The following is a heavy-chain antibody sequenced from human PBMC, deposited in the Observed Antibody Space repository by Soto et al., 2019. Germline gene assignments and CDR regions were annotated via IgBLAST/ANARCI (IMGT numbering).Heavy chain of an antibody. J-gene: IGHJ6*02. CDR2: IYYSGSS. CDR3: ARGTMLRGPGYYYAMDI. V-gene: IGHV4-31*03. CDR1: GDSISRNGHF. Sequence: SETLSLTCTVSGDSISRNGHFWTWIRQHPGKGLEWIGYIYYSGSSYYNPSLKSRVIISVDTSKNKFSLNLTAVTAADTAVYYCARGTMLRGPGYYYAMDIWGQGTTVTVSS. D-gene: IGHD3-10*01.